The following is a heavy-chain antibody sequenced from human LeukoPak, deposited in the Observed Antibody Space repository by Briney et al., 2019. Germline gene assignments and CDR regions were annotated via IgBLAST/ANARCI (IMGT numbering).Heavy chain of an antibody. CDR3: ARLGSSSGWYYFDY. CDR1: GGSISSYY. Sequence: SETLSLTCTVSGGSISSYYWSWIRQPPGKGLEWIGYIYYSGSTNYNPSLKSRVTISVDTSKNQFSLKLSSVTAADTAVYYCARLGSSSGWYYFDYWGQGTLVTVSS. CDR2: IYYSGST. V-gene: IGHV4-59*08. J-gene: IGHJ4*02. D-gene: IGHD6-19*01.